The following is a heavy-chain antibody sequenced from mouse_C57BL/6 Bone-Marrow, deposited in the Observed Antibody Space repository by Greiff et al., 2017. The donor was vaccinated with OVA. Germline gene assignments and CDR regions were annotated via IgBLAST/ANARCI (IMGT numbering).Heavy chain of an antibody. CDR1: GFTFSSYA. Sequence: EVKLMESGGGLVKPGGSLKLSCAASGFTFSSYAMSWVRQTPEKRLEWVATISDGGSYTYYPDNVKGRFTISRDNAKNNLYLQMSHLKSEDTAMYDCARGNYSNSWFAYWGQGTLVTVSA. D-gene: IGHD2-5*01. CDR3: ARGNYSNSWFAY. V-gene: IGHV5-4*03. CDR2: ISDGGSYT. J-gene: IGHJ3*01.